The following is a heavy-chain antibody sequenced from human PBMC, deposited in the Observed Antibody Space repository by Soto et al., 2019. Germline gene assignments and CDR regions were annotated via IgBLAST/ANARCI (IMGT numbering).Heavy chain of an antibody. Sequence: GGSLRLSCAASGFTFSRSNMNWVRQAPGKGLEWISYISTSSTTIYYADSVKGRFTISRDNARDLLYLQMNSLRDEDTAVYFCARAVSMSSDFWGQGTLVTVSS. CDR2: ISTSSTTI. CDR3: ARAVSMSSDF. J-gene: IGHJ4*02. V-gene: IGHV3-48*02. D-gene: IGHD3-3*02. CDR1: GFTFSRSN.